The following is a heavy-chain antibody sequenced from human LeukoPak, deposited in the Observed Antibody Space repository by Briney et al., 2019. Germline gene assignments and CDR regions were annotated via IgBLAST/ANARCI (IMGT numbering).Heavy chain of an antibody. V-gene: IGHV5-10-1*01. CDR3: SRPRTGDHNDGFDI. J-gene: IGHJ3*02. D-gene: IGHD7-27*01. CDR2: IDPSDSYI. Sequence: GESLKISCKGSGYSFPTYWIGWVRQMPGKGLEWMGRIDPSDSYINYSPSFQGHVTISADKSISTAYLQWSSLKASDTAMYYCSRPRTGDHNDGFDIWGQGTMVTVSS. CDR1: GYSFPTYW.